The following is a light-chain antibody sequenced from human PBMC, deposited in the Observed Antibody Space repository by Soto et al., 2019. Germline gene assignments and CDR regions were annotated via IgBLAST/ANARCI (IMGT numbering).Light chain of an antibody. CDR1: ESVSNSH. Sequence: EIVLTQSPGTLSLSPGERATLSCRASESVSNSHLAWYQQKPGQAPRLLLYGASSRATGIPDRFSGRGSGTDFTLTISRLEPEDFAVYYCHHYGSSRNTFGQGTRLE. CDR3: HHYGSSRNT. CDR2: GAS. V-gene: IGKV3-20*01. J-gene: IGKJ5*01.